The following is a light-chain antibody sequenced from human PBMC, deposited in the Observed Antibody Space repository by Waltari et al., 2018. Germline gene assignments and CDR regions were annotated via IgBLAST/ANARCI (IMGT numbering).Light chain of an antibody. J-gene: IGLJ2*01. Sequence: SYELTQPPSVSVSPGQTAIITCRGYKLGEKYACWYQQKPGQSPVLFIYQERKRPSGIPERFSGSKSGNTATLTISGTQAMDEADYYCQAWDSSTVVFGGGTKLTVL. V-gene: IGLV3-1*01. CDR3: QAWDSSTVV. CDR1: KLGEKY. CDR2: QER.